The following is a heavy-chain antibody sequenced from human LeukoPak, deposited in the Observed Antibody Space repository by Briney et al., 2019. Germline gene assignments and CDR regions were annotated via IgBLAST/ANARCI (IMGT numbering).Heavy chain of an antibody. D-gene: IGHD1-1*01. V-gene: IGHV3-33*01. CDR3: ARFWNDGPMDY. CDR2: IWYDGSNK. J-gene: IGHJ4*02. CDR1: GFTFCSYG. Sequence: PGGSLRLSCAAAGFTFCSYGMHCVRQAPGKGLEWVAVIWYDGSNKYYADSVKGRFTISRDNSKNTLYLQMNSLRAEDTAVYYCARFWNDGPMDYWGQGTLVTVSS.